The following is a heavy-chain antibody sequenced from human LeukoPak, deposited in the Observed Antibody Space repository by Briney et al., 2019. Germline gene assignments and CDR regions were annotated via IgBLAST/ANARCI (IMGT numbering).Heavy chain of an antibody. CDR2: INYRGTT. V-gene: IGHV4-39*01. Sequence: PSETLSLTCTVSGGSISSSDYYWGWIRQPPGTGLEWIVSINYRGTTYYNPSLKSRLTILVDTSKNQFSLILRSVTAADTAVYYCARHRFTMVRGVGSMDVWGQGITVTISS. J-gene: IGHJ6*02. D-gene: IGHD3-10*01. CDR1: GGSISSSDYY. CDR3: ARHRFTMVRGVGSMDV.